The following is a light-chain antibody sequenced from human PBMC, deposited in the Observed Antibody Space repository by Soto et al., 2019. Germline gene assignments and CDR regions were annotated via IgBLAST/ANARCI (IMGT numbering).Light chain of an antibody. CDR1: QSVSSN. Sequence: EIVMTQSPAALSLSPGARATLSCRASQSVSSNLAWYQQKPGQAPRLLIYGASTRATGIPDRFSGSGSGTEFILTINSLQSEDFAVYYCQKYSNWPPWTFGQGTKVDIK. CDR3: QKYSNWPPWT. J-gene: IGKJ1*01. V-gene: IGKV3-15*01. CDR2: GAS.